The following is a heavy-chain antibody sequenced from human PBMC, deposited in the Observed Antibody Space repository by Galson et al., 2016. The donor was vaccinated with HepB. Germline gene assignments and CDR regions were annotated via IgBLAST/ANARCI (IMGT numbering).Heavy chain of an antibody. CDR1: GDSVSSSSAA. V-gene: IGHV6-1*01. CDR3: ARERLRCFDWLRNRYYYYGMDV. CDR2: TYYRSKWYN. D-gene: IGHD3-9*01. J-gene: IGHJ6*02. Sequence: CAISGDSVSSSSAAWNWIRQSPSRGLEWLGRTYYRSKWYNDYAVSVESRITINPDTSKNQVSLQLNSVTPEDTAVYYCARERLRCFDWLRNRYYYYGMDVWGQGTTVTVSS.